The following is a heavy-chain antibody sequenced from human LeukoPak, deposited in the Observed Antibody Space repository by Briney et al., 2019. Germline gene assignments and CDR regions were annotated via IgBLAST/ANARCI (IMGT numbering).Heavy chain of an antibody. Sequence: SETLFLTCAVSGYSISSGYYWGWIRQPPGKGLEWIGSIYHSGSTYYNPSLKSRVTISVDTSKNQFSLKLSSVTAADTAVYYCARDLMTTVTPGDYWGQGTLVTVSS. CDR1: GYSISSGYY. CDR2: IYHSGST. V-gene: IGHV4-38-2*02. D-gene: IGHD4-17*01. CDR3: ARDLMTTVTPGDY. J-gene: IGHJ4*02.